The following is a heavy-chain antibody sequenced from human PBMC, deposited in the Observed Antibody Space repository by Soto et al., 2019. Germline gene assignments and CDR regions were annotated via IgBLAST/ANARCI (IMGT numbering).Heavy chain of an antibody. D-gene: IGHD3-3*01. CDR2: FDPEDGET. CDR1: GYTLTELS. Sequence: ASVKVSCKVSGYTLTELSMHWVRQAPGKGLEWMGGFDPEDGETIYAQKFQGRVTMTEDTSTDTAYMELSSLRSEDTAVYYCATRLGITIFGVDLWGAFDIWGQGTMVTVAS. V-gene: IGHV1-24*01. J-gene: IGHJ3*02. CDR3: ATRLGITIFGVDLWGAFDI.